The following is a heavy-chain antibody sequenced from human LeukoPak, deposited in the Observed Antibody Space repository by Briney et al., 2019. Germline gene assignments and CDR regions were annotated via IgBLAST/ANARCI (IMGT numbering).Heavy chain of an antibody. J-gene: IGHJ6*02. CDR3: AKTRTRYGTYSSGWYYGMDV. CDR1: GFTFSSYG. CDR2: ISYDGSNK. V-gene: IGHV3-30*18. Sequence: PGRSLRLSCAASGFTFSSYGMHWVRQAPGKGLEWVAVISYDGSNKYYADSVKGRFTISRDNSKSTLYLQMNSLRAEDTAVYYCAKTRTRYGTYSSGWYYGMDVWGQGTTVTVSS. D-gene: IGHD6-19*01.